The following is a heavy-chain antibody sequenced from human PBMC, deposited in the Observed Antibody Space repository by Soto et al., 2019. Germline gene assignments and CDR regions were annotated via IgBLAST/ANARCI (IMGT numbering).Heavy chain of an antibody. CDR2: ISWDGGST. CDR1: GFTFDDYT. Sequence: EVQLVESGGVVVQPGGSLRLSCAASGFTFDDYTMHWVRQAPGQGLEWVYLISWDGGSTYYADSVKGRFTISRDNSKNSLYLQMNSLRTEDTALYYCAKDRHGQWLVPGVFDYWGQGTLVTVSS. D-gene: IGHD6-19*01. CDR3: AKDRHGQWLVPGVFDY. V-gene: IGHV3-43*01. J-gene: IGHJ4*02.